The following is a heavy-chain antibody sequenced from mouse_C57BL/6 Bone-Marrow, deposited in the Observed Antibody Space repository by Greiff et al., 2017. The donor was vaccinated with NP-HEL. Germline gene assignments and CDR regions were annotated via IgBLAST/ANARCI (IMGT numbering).Heavy chain of an antibody. Sequence: EVKLMESGGGLVKPGGSLKLSCAASGFTFSSYAMSWVRPTPEKRLEWVATISDGGSYTYYPDNVKGRFTISRDNAKNNLYLQMSHLKSDDTAMYYCAREPGTRAMDYWGQGTSVTVSS. J-gene: IGHJ4*01. CDR2: ISDGGSYT. V-gene: IGHV5-4*01. CDR3: AREPGTRAMDY. D-gene: IGHD4-1*01. CDR1: GFTFSSYA.